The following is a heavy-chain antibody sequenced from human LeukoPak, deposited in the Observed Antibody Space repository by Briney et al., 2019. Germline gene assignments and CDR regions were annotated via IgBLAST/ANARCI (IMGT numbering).Heavy chain of an antibody. CDR1: GGSFSGYY. V-gene: IGHV4-34*01. Sequence: SETLSLTCAVYGGSFSGYYWSWIRQPPGKGLEWIGEINHSGSTTYNPSLKSRVTISVDTSRTQFSLKLTSVTAADTAVYYCARTRRATVTSYYYYYMDVWGKGTTVTVSS. CDR2: INHSGST. CDR3: ARTRRATVTSYYYYYMDV. J-gene: IGHJ6*03. D-gene: IGHD4-17*01.